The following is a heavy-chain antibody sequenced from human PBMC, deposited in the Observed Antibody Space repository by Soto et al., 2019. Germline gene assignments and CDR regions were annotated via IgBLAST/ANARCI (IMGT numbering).Heavy chain of an antibody. D-gene: IGHD3-10*01. CDR3: ARVFANYYGSGSYYRSPRGHADY. V-gene: IGHV1-18*01. CDR1: GYTFTSYG. CDR2: ISAYNGNT. J-gene: IGHJ4*02. Sequence: ASVKVSCKASGYTFTSYGISWVRQAPGQGLEWMGWISAYNGNTNYAQKLQGRVTMTTDTSTSTAYMELRSLRSDDTAVYYCARVFANYYGSGSYYRSPRGHADYWGQGTLVTVSS.